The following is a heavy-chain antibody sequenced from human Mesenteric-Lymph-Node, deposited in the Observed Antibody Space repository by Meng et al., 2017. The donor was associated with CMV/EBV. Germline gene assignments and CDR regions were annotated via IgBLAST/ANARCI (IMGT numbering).Heavy chain of an antibody. CDR1: GGSFSGYY. CDR3: GSSLDY. V-gene: IGHV4-34*01. CDR2: INHSGST. D-gene: IGHD6-6*01. J-gene: IGHJ4*02. Sequence: GSLRLSCAVYGGSFSGYYWSWIRQPPGKGLEWIGEINHSGSTNYNPSLKSRVTISVDTSKNQFSLKLSSVTAAGTAVYYCGSSLDYWGQGTLVTVSS.